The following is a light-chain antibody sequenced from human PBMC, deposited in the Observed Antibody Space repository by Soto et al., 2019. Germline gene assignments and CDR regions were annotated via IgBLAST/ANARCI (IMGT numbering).Light chain of an antibody. CDR1: QSVRNN. CDR2: YAS. J-gene: IGKJ5*01. V-gene: IGKV3-15*01. Sequence: EIMMTQSPATLSVSPGERATLSCRASQSVRNNLAWYQQKPGQAPRLLIYYASTRATGVPARFSGSGSGTEFTLTISSPQSEDLALYYCQQYNNWPPITFGQGTRLEIK. CDR3: QQYNNWPPIT.